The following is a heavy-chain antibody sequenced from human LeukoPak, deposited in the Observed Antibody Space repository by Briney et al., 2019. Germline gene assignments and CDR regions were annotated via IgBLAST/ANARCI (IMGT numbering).Heavy chain of an antibody. CDR3: ARGALGYDFWSGYYIGWFDP. Sequence: SETLSHTCAVYGGSFSGYYWSWIRQPPGKGLEWIGEINHSGSTNYNPSLKSRVTISVDTSKNQFSLKLSSVTAADTAVYYCARGALGYDFWSGYYIGWFDPWGQGTLVTVTS. J-gene: IGHJ5*02. D-gene: IGHD3-3*01. V-gene: IGHV4-34*01. CDR1: GGSFSGYY. CDR2: INHSGST.